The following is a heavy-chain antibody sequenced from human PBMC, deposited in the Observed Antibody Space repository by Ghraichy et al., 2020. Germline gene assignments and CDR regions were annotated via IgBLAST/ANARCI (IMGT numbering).Heavy chain of an antibody. V-gene: IGHV4-34*01. CDR1: GGSFSGYS. J-gene: IGHJ6*03. CDR2: INHSGTT. D-gene: IGHD3-3*01. CDR3: ARVRHDFWSANRVYYMDV. Sequence: SETLSLTCAVYGGSFSGYSWSWIRQPPGKGLEWIGEINHSGTTNYNPSLGSRLTISVVTSKNQFSLKMTSVTAADTAVYYCARVRHDFWSANRVYYMDVWGKGTTVTVSS.